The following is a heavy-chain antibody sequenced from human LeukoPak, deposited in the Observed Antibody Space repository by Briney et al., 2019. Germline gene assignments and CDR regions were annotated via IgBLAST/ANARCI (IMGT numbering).Heavy chain of an antibody. CDR1: GYTFTSYY. Sequence: GASVNVSCKASGYTFTSYYMHWVRQAPGQGLEWVGAINPTGGTTTYAQKFQGRVTMTRDTSTTTVYMELSSLRSEDTAVYHCARDLVAPDYWGQGTLVTVSS. D-gene: IGHD6-6*01. J-gene: IGHJ4*02. V-gene: IGHV1-46*01. CDR2: INPTGGTT. CDR3: ARDLVAPDY.